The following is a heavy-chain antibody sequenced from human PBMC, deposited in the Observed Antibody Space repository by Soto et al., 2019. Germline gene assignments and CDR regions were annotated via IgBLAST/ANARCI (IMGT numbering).Heavy chain of an antibody. D-gene: IGHD3-22*01. J-gene: IGHJ4*02. CDR1: GDSVSSNSAA. Sequence: SQTLSLTCAISGDSVSSNSAAWNWIRQSPSRGLEWLGRTYYRSKWYNDYAVSVKSRITINPDTSKNQFSLQLNSVTPEDTAVYYCARAYYYDSSGYYYLGDYWGQGTLVTVSS. V-gene: IGHV6-1*01. CDR3: ARAYYYDSSGYYYLGDY. CDR2: TYYRSKWYN.